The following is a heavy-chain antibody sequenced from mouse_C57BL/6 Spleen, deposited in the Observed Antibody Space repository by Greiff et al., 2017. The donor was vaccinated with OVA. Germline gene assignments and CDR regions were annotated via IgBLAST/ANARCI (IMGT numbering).Heavy chain of an antibody. CDR2: INPSNGGT. CDR1: GYTFTSYW. Sequence: QVQLQQPGTELVKPGASVKLSCKASGYTFTSYWMHWVKQRPGQGLEWIGNINPSNGGTNYNEKFKSKATLTVDKSSSTADMQLSSLTSEDSAVYYCAFTTVVAYYFDYWGQGTTLTVSS. CDR3: AFTTVVAYYFDY. V-gene: IGHV1-53*01. J-gene: IGHJ2*01. D-gene: IGHD1-1*01.